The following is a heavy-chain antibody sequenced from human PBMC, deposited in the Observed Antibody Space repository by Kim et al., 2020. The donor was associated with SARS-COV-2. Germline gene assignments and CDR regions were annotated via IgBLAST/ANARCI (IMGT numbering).Heavy chain of an antibody. V-gene: IGHV1-8*01. CDR2: MNPNSGNT. CDR1: GYTFTSYD. CDR3: ARRGSYYHFWYFDL. J-gene: IGHJ2*01. Sequence: ASVKVSCKSSGYTFTSYDINWVRQATGQGLEWMGWMNPNSGNTGYAQKFQGRVTMTRNTSISTAYMELSSLRSEDTAVYYCARRGSYYHFWYFDLWGRGTLVTVSS. D-gene: IGHD1-26*01.